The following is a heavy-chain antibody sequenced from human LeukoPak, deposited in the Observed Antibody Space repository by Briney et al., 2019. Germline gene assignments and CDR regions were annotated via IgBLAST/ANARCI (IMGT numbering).Heavy chain of an antibody. J-gene: IGHJ4*02. Sequence: PGGSLRLSCAASGSTFSSYSMNWVRQAPGKGLEWVSYISSTSSTIYYADSVRGRFTISRDNAESSLYLQMNSLRAEDTAVYYCARGHWGLDYWGRGTLVTVSS. D-gene: IGHD7-27*01. CDR1: GSTFSSYS. CDR3: ARGHWGLDY. CDR2: ISSTSSTI. V-gene: IGHV3-48*04.